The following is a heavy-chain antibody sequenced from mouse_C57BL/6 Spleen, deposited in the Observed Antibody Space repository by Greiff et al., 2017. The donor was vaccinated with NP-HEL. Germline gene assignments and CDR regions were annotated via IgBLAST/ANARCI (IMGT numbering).Heavy chain of an antibody. D-gene: IGHD1-1*01. V-gene: IGHV1-64*01. CDR1: GYTFTSYW. CDR2: IHPNSGST. J-gene: IGHJ1*03. Sequence: QVQLQQPGAELVKPGASVKLSCKASGYTFTSYWMHWVKQRPGQGLEWIGMIHPNSGSTNYNEKFKSKATLTVDKSSSTAYMQLSSLTSEDSAVYYCAIITTVVADWYFDVWGTGTTVTVSS. CDR3: AIITTVVADWYFDV.